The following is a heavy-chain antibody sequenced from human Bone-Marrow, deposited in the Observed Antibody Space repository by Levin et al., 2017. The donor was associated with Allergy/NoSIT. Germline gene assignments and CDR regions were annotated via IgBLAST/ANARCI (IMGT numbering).Heavy chain of an antibody. J-gene: IGHJ6*02. V-gene: IGHV3-11*01. Sequence: TSGGSLRLSCEASEISLSDWYMTWIRQAPGKGLEWVAYMSETASRIRATTIQYADSVKGRFTISRDNAKNSLYLQMNSLRAEDTAVYYCATDRFCKNGVCLAPESYYFGMYVWGQGTTVIVSS. CDR3: ATDRFCKNGVCLAPESYYFGMYV. CDR1: EISLSDWY. D-gene: IGHD2-8*01. CDR2: MSETASRIRATTI.